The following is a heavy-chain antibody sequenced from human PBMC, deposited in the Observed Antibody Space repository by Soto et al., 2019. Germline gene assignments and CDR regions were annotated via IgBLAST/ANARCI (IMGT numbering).Heavy chain of an antibody. J-gene: IGHJ6*02. CDR2: IIPIFGTA. D-gene: IGHD4-4*01. V-gene: IGHV1-69*13. Sequence: SVKVSCKASGGTFSSYAISWVRQAPGQGLEWMGGIIPIFGTANYAQKFQGGVTITADESTSTAYMELSSLRSEDTAVYYCARGNPSDYSNYRRPNYYYYGMDVWGQGTTVTVSS. CDR1: GGTFSSYA. CDR3: ARGNPSDYSNYRRPNYYYYGMDV.